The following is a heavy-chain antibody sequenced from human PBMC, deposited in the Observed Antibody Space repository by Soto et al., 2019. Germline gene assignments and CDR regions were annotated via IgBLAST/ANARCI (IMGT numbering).Heavy chain of an antibody. J-gene: IGHJ5*02. CDR3: ATRRINMVRGSLQFDP. CDR1: GYTLTELS. Sequence: GASVEVSCKVSGYTLTELSMHWVRQAPGKGLEWMGGFDPEDGETIYAQKFQGRVTMTEDTSTDTAYMELSSLRSEDTAVYYCATRRINMVRGSLQFDPWGQGTLVTVSS. D-gene: IGHD3-10*01. V-gene: IGHV1-24*01. CDR2: FDPEDGET.